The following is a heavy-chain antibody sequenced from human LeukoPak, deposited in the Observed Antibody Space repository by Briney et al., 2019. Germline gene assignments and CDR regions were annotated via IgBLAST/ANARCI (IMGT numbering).Heavy chain of an antibody. V-gene: IGHV3-11*04. Sequence: PGGSLRLSCAASGFTFSDYYMSWIRQAPGKALEWVSYVSSGSSTIYYADSVKGRFTVFRDNGKRSLYLHMNSLRAEDTAVYYCARDRRLWNMDVWGTGTTVTISS. CDR1: GFTFSDYY. CDR2: VSSGSSTI. CDR3: ARDRRLWNMDV. D-gene: IGHD4/OR15-4a*01. J-gene: IGHJ6*03.